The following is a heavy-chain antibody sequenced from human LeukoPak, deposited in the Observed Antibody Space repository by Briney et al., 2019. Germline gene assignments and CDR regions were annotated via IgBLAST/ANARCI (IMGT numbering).Heavy chain of an antibody. CDR3: ARRSGVARGNYGGNGRVDY. Sequence: SETLSLTCAAYGGSFSGYYWSWIRQPPGEGLEWIGEINHSGSTNYNPSLKSRVTISVDTSKNQFSLKLSSVTAADTAVYYCARRSGVARGNYGGNGRVDYWGQGTLVTVSS. CDR2: INHSGST. V-gene: IGHV4-34*01. J-gene: IGHJ4*02. D-gene: IGHD4-23*01. CDR1: GGSFSGYY.